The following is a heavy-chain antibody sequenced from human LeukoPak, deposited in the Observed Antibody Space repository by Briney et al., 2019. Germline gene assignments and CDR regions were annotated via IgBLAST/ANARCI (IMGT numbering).Heavy chain of an antibody. CDR2: IYPGDSDT. Sequence: GESLKISCKGSGYSFTSYWIGWVRQMPGKGLEWMGIIYPGDSDTRYSPPFQGQVTISADKSISTAYLQWSSLKASDTAMYDCATLGDYCSSTSCYSGFDYWGQGTLVTVSS. J-gene: IGHJ4*02. CDR3: ATLGDYCSSTSCYSGFDY. V-gene: IGHV5-51*01. CDR1: GYSFTSYW. D-gene: IGHD2-2*01.